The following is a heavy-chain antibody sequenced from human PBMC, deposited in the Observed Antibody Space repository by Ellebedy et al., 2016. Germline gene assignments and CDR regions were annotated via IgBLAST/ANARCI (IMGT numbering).Heavy chain of an antibody. J-gene: IGHJ6*02. CDR2: IPHDESNN. CDR3: ARDGYAYATDV. D-gene: IGHD5-18*01. Sequence: GGSLRLSCAASGFTFRNFGMQWVRQAPGKGLEWVAVIPHDESNNFYADSVKGRFTISRDNAKDSLYLQMSSLRAQDTALYYCARDGYAYATDVWGQGTTVTVSS. CDR1: GFTFRNFG. V-gene: IGHV3-30*03.